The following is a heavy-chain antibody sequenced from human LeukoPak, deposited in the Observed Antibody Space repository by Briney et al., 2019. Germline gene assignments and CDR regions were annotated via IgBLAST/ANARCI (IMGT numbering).Heavy chain of an antibody. CDR2: IYTSGST. J-gene: IGHJ5*02. Sequence: ASETLSLTCTVSGGSISSYYWSWIRQPAGKGLEWIGRIYTSGSTNYNPSLKSRVTMSVDTSKNQFSLKLSSVTAADTAVYYCARDRYYYDSSGYGLWFDPWGQGTLVTVSS. CDR1: GGSISSYY. V-gene: IGHV4-4*07. D-gene: IGHD3-22*01. CDR3: ARDRYYYDSSGYGLWFDP.